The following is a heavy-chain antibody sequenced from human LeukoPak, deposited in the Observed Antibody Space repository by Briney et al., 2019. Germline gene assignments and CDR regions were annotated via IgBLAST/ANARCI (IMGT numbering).Heavy chain of an antibody. CDR1: GDSINSDY. V-gene: IGHV4-59*08. Sequence: SETLSLTCTVSGDSINSDYWSWLRQPPGKGLEWIGYIYYSGSTNYNPSLNSRVTVSLDTSKKQFSLKLSSVTAADTAVYYCARQRPHYCSSTSCSAYNWFDPWGQGTLVTASS. CDR2: IYYSGST. D-gene: IGHD2-2*01. J-gene: IGHJ5*02. CDR3: ARQRPHYCSSTSCSAYNWFDP.